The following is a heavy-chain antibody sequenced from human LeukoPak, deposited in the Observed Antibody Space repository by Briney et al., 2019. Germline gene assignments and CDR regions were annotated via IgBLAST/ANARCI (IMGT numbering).Heavy chain of an antibody. J-gene: IGHJ3*02. Sequence: GGSLRLSCAASGFTVSSNYMSWVRQAPGKGLEWVSVIYSGGSTYYADSAKGRFTISRDNSKNTLYLQMNSLRAEDTAVYYCARDVAGSSSSVYDAFDIWGQGTMVTVSS. CDR1: GFTVSSNY. CDR3: ARDVAGSSSSVYDAFDI. CDR2: IYSGGST. V-gene: IGHV3-66*02. D-gene: IGHD6-6*01.